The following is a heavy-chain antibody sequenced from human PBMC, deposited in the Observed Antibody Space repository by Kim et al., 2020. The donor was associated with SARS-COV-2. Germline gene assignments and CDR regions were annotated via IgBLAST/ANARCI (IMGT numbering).Heavy chain of an antibody. J-gene: IGHJ6*02. D-gene: IGHD2-15*01. CDR1: GFTFSSYT. CDR3: VKGGGPTYYYGMDV. Sequence: GGSLRLSCSASGFTFSSYTIHWVRRAPGKGLEYVSAISTNGDDTYYADSVKGRFIISRDNSKNTLYLQMSSLRAEDTAVYYCVKGGGPTYYYGMDVWGQGTTVTVSS. CDR2: ISTNGDDT. V-gene: IGHV3-64D*06.